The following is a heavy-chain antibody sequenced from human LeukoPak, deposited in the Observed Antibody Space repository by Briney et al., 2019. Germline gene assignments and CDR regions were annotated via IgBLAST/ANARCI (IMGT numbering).Heavy chain of an antibody. V-gene: IGHV4-34*01. CDR3: ARIPSPGWFDP. CDR2: INHSGST. J-gene: IGHJ5*02. CDR1: GGSFSGYY. Sequence: SETLSLTCAVYGGSFSGYYWSWIRQPPGKGLEWIGEINHSGSTNYNPSLKSRVTISVDTSKNQFSLKLSSVTAADTAVYYCARIPSPGWFDPWGQGTLVTVSS.